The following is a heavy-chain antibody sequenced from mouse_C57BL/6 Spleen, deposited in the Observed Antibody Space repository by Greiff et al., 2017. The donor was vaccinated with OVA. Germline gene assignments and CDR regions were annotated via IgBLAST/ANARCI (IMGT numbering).Heavy chain of an antibody. D-gene: IGHD1-1*01. CDR1: GYTFTSYW. Sequence: EVQLQQSGTVLARPGASVKMSCKTSGYTFTSYWMHWVKQRPGQGLEWIGAIYPGNSDTSYNQKFKGKAKLTAVTSASTAYMELSSLTDEDSAVYYCTHYGSSYVFDYWGQGTTLTVSS. J-gene: IGHJ2*01. CDR3: THYGSSYVFDY. CDR2: IYPGNSDT. V-gene: IGHV1-5*01.